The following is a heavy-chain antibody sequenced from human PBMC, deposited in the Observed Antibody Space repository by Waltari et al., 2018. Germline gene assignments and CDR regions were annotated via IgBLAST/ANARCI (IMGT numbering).Heavy chain of an antibody. V-gene: IGHV4-61*02. D-gene: IGHD3-3*01. Sequence: QVQLQESGPGLVKPSQTLSLTCTVSGGSISSGSYYWSWIRQPAGKGLEWIGRIYTSGSTNYNPSLKSRVTISVDTSKNQFSLKLSSVTAADTAVYYCARSTIFGVALDYWGQGTLVTVSS. CDR2: IYTSGST. CDR1: GGSISSGSYY. CDR3: ARSTIFGVALDY. J-gene: IGHJ4*02.